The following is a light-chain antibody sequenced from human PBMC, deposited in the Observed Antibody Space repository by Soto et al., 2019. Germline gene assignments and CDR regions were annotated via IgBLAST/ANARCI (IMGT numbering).Light chain of an antibody. J-gene: IGKJ2*01. CDR2: DAS. CDR1: QDISNY. Sequence: DIQMTQSPSSLSASVGDRVTITCQASQDISNYLNWYQQKPGKAPKLLIYDASNLETAVPSRFSGSGSGTDFTFTISSLQPEDIATYYCQQYDNSLYTFGQGTKLEIK. CDR3: QQYDNSLYT. V-gene: IGKV1-33*01.